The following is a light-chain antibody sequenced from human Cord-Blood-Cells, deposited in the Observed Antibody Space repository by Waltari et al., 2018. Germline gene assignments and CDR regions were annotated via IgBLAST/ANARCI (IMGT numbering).Light chain of an antibody. J-gene: IGLJ3*02. CDR2: EAN. Sequence: NFMPTQPHSESESPGKTVTISCTRSCGRIASNYGQWYQQPPGSAPTTVIYEANQSPSGVPDRFSGSIDSSSNSASLTISGLKTEDEADYYCQSYDSSNQRVFGGGTKLTVL. V-gene: IGLV6-57*03. CDR1: CGRIASNY. CDR3: QSYDSSNQRV.